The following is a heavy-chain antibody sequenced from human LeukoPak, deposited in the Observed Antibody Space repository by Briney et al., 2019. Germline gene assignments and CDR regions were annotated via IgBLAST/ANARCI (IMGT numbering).Heavy chain of an antibody. D-gene: IGHD3-9*01. V-gene: IGHV3-53*01. J-gene: IGHJ1*01. CDR3: ARAATYYDILTGYSTTYFQH. Sequence: GGSLRLSCAASEFTVSSNYMSWVRQAPGKGLEWVSVIYSGGSTYYADSVKGRFTISRDNSKNTLYLQMNSLRAEETAVYYCARAATYYDILTGYSTTYFQHWGQGTLVTVSS. CDR2: IYSGGST. CDR1: EFTVSSNY.